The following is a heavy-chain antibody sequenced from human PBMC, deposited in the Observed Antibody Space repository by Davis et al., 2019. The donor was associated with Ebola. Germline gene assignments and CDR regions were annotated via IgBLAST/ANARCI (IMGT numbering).Heavy chain of an antibody. Sequence: SETLSLTCTVSGGSISSSSYYWGWIRQPPGKGLEYIGNIYYRGSTYYNPSLKSRVTISVDTSKNQFSLKLSSVTAADTAVYYCAREHEDYYYYGMDVWGKGTTVTVSS. CDR2: IYYRGST. J-gene: IGHJ6*04. V-gene: IGHV4-39*07. CDR1: GGSISSSSYY. CDR3: AREHEDYYYYGMDV.